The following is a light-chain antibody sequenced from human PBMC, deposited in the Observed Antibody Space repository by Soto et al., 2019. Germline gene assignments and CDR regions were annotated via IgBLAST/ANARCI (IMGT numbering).Light chain of an antibody. CDR1: SSDIGGYNY. J-gene: IGLJ2*01. CDR3: CSYGGSNNLV. V-gene: IGLV2-8*01. CDR2: EVS. Sequence: QSALTQPPSASGSPGPSVTISCTGTSSDIGGYNYVSWYQQHPGKAPKLMIYEVSKRPSGVPHRFSGSKSGNTASLTVSGLQAEDEADYYCCSYGGSNNLVFGGGTKVTVL.